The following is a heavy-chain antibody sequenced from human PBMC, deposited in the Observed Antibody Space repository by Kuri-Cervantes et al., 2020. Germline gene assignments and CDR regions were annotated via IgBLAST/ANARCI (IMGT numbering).Heavy chain of an antibody. J-gene: IGHJ4*02. V-gene: IGHV3-30*18. CDR3: AKDRSGYDSAGFDY. Sequence: GGPLRLSCAASGFTFSSYGMHWVRQAPGKGLEWVAVISYDGSNKYYADSVKGRFTISRDNSKNTLYLQMNSLRAEDTAVYYCAKDRSGYDSAGFDYWGQGTLVTVSS. CDR1: GFTFSSYG. D-gene: IGHD5-12*01. CDR2: ISYDGSNK.